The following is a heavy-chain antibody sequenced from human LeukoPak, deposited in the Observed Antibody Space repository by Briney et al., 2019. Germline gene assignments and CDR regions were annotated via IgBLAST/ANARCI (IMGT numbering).Heavy chain of an antibody. J-gene: IGHJ5*02. CDR3: ARGRPESPFDP. V-gene: IGHV3-53*05. CDR1: GFTVSSNF. CDR2: IDRGGNT. D-gene: IGHD1-1*01. Sequence: GGSLRLSCVASGFTVSSNFMSWVRQAPGKGLEWVSLIDRGGNTYYADSVKGRFTISRDTSKNALYLQMNSLRSDDTAIYYCARGRPESPFDPWGQGTLVTVSS.